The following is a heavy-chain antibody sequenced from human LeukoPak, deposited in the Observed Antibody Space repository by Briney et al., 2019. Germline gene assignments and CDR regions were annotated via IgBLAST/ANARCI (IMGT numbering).Heavy chain of an antibody. D-gene: IGHD5-12*01. CDR2: VIPIFGTA. CDR3: ARMAPPGGYSSFDDY. CDR1: GGTFSSYA. Sequence: SVKVSCKASGGTFSSYAISWVRQAPGQGLEWMGGVIPIFGTANYAQKFQGRVTITADESTSTAYMELSSLRSEDTAVYYCARMAPPGGYSSFDDYWGQGTLDTVSS. J-gene: IGHJ4*02. V-gene: IGHV1-69*13.